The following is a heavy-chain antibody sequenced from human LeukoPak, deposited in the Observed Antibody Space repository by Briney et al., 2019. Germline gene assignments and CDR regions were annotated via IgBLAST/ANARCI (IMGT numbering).Heavy chain of an antibody. CDR2: MSHTGETI. D-gene: IGHD6-13*01. CDR3: AGDAGRSWAWYFDY. Sequence: GGSLRLSCAASGLIFSDYFMSWIRQAPGKGLEWVSYMSHTGETIYYADSVKGRFTISRDNTKNLLYLQMNSLRGDDTAVYYCAGDAGRSWAWYFDYWGQGTLVSVSS. J-gene: IGHJ4*02. V-gene: IGHV3-11*01. CDR1: GLIFSDYF.